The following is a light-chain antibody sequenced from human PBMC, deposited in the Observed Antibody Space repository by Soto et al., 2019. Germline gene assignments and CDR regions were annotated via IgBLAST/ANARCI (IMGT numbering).Light chain of an antibody. Sequence: EIVMTQSPATLSVSPGERATLSCRASQSVSNNLAWYQQRPGQAPRLLIYGASTRATGLPVRFSGSGSGTEFTLTISSLQSEAFAVYYCQQYNNWPPWTFGQGTKVEVK. V-gene: IGKV3-15*01. CDR3: QQYNNWPPWT. J-gene: IGKJ1*01. CDR2: GAS. CDR1: QSVSNN.